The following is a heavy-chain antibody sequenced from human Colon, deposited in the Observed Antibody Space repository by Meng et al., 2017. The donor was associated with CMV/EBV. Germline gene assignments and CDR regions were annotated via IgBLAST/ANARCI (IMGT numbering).Heavy chain of an antibody. CDR3: ARQGGAGSSSANWFDP. CDR2: IYPGDSDT. CDR1: GYNFATYW. D-gene: IGHD6-6*01. V-gene: IGHV5-51*01. Sequence: GESLKISCKGSGYNFATYWIDWVRQMPGKGLEWMGVIYPGDSDTLYSLSFKGQVTISADKSINTAYLQWDSLKASDTAIYYCARQGGAGSSSANWFDPWGQGTLVTVSS. J-gene: IGHJ5*02.